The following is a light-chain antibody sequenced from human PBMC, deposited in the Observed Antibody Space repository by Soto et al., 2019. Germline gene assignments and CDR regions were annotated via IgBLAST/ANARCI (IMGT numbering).Light chain of an antibody. CDR3: QQRSNWPSYT. Sequence: EIVLTQSPATLSLSPGERVTLSCRARQSVSSYLAWYQQKPGQAPRLLIYDASNRATGIPARFSGSGSGTDFTLTISSLEPEDFAVYYCQQRSNWPSYTFGQGTKLEIK. CDR2: DAS. V-gene: IGKV3-11*01. CDR1: QSVSSY. J-gene: IGKJ2*01.